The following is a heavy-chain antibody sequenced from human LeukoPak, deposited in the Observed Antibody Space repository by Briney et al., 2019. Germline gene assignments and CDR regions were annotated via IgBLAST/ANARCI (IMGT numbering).Heavy chain of an antibody. V-gene: IGHV4-4*02. CDR2: IYHSGST. CDR1: GDSINNYDW. Sequence: SGTLSLTCTVSGDSINNYDWWSWVRQPPGKGLEWVGAIYHSGSTNYNPSLKSRVTISVDKSKNQFSLKLTSVTAADTAVYFCARWGERRYFDYWGQGTLVTDSS. J-gene: IGHJ4*02. D-gene: IGHD3-16*01. CDR3: ARWGERRYFDY.